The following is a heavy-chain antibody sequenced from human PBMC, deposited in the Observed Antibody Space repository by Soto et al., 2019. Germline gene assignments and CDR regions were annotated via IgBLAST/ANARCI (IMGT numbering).Heavy chain of an antibody. Sequence: QITLKESGPTLVRPTQTLTLTCAFSGFSLSTSGVGVGWIRQPPGKALEWLAVIYWDDSKHYSPSLRSRLTITKDTSKNQAVLTMTNRDPMDTGTYYCAHKGPEDWPLDYWGQGTLVTVSS. D-gene: IGHD3-9*01. V-gene: IGHV2-5*02. CDR1: GFSLSTSGVG. CDR3: AHKGPEDWPLDY. J-gene: IGHJ4*02. CDR2: IYWDDSK.